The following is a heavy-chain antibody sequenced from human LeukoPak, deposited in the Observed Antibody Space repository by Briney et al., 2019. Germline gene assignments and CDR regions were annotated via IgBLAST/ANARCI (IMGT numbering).Heavy chain of an antibody. CDR3: ARDAIAARADFDY. D-gene: IGHD6-6*01. CDR1: GFTFSSYW. V-gene: IGHV3-74*01. J-gene: IGHJ4*02. CDR2: INSDGSST. Sequence: GGSLRLSCAASGFTFSSYWMHWVRQAPGQGLVWVSRINSDGSSTSYADSVKGQFTISRDNAKNTLYLQMNSLRAEDTAVYYCARDAIAARADFDYWGQGTLVTVSS.